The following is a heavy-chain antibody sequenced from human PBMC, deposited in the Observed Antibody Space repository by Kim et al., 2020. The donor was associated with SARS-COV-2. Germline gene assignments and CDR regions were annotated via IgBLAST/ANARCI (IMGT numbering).Heavy chain of an antibody. CDR1: GDSISGTEW. D-gene: IGHD4-17*01. Sequence: SETLSLTCAVSGDSISGTEWWSWVRQPPGKGLEWIGEICRSGTTTHNPSIKSRVTVSVDQSKNQVSLKLTSVTASDTAAYYCVRQSSAYAFDYWGQGILV. CDR3: VRQSSAYAFDY. CDR2: ICRSGTT. J-gene: IGHJ4*02. V-gene: IGHV4-4*02.